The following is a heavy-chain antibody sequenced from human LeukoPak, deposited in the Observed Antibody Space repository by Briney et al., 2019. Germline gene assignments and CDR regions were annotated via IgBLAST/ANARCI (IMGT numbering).Heavy chain of an antibody. V-gene: IGHV4-34*01. D-gene: IGHD3-22*01. CDR3: ARDLDSSGYYFDY. J-gene: IGHJ4*02. CDR2: INHSGNT. CDR1: GGSFSGYY. Sequence: SETLSLTCAVYGGSFSGYYWSWIRPPPGKGVEWIGEINHSGNTNYNPSLKSRVTISVDTSKNQFSLKLSSVTAADTAVYYCARDLDSSGYYFDYWGQGTLVTVSS.